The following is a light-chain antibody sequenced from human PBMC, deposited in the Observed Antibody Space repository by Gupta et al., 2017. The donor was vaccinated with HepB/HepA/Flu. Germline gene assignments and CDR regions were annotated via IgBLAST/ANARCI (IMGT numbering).Light chain of an antibody. CDR2: EVT. V-gene: IGLV2-23*02. J-gene: IGLJ1*01. CDR3: CSYGVGNTYV. Sequence: PGQSITISCTGSNGDVGTYDLVSWYQQHPGKAPKLMIYEVTKRPPGIANRFSGSKSGNTASLTISGLQGDDEADYYCCSYGVGNTYVFGTGTTVTVL. CDR1: NGDVGTYDL.